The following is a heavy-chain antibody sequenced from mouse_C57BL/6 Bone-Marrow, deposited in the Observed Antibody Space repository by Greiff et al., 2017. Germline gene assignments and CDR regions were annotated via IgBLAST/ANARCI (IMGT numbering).Heavy chain of an antibody. CDR1: GYTFTDYY. J-gene: IGHJ2*01. CDR3: ARRYKLGGDY. CDR2: INPNNGGT. V-gene: IGHV1-26*01. D-gene: IGHD4-1*01. Sequence: EVQLQQSGPELVKPGASVKISCKASGYTFTDYYMNWVKQSHGKSLEWIGDINPNNGGTSYNQKFKGKATLTVDKSSSTAYMELRSLTSEDSAVYYCARRYKLGGDYWGQGTTLTVSS.